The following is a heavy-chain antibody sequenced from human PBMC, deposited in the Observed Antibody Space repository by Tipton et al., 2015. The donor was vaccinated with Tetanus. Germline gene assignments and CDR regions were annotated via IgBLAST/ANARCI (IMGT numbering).Heavy chain of an antibody. D-gene: IGHD5-12*01. CDR1: GASISSAA. CDR2: IFHSGSP. CDR3: ASRGYSGRRQIEDY. V-gene: IGHV4-30-2*02. Sequence: TLSLTCDVSGASISSAAWTWIRQPSGKGLEWIGHIFHSGSPNYNPSLKSRVSMSVDKSRKEVSLKLTSVTAADTAVYYCASRGYSGRRQIEDYWGQGTLVTVSS. J-gene: IGHJ4*02.